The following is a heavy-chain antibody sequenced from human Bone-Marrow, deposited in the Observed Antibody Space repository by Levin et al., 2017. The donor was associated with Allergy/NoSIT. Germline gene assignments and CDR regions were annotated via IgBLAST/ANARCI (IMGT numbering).Heavy chain of an antibody. CDR2: IYSGGST. Sequence: GGSLRLSCVASGIIVTTKYMSWVRQAPGKGLEWVSVIYSGGSTIYADSVKGRFTISRDKSTNTVFLQMNTLRAEDTAVYYCAGSEVVGVTAGFDIWGQGTMVTVSS. D-gene: IGHD1-26*01. CDR3: AGSEVVGVTAGFDI. CDR1: GIIVTTKY. V-gene: IGHV3-53*01. J-gene: IGHJ3*02.